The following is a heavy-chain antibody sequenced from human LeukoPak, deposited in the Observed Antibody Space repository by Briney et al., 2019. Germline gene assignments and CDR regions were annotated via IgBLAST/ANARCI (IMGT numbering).Heavy chain of an antibody. CDR2: IYYSGST. CDR3: VRLGCSSTSCSSLFDY. V-gene: IGHV4-39*01. Sequence: PSETLSLTCTVSGGSISSSSYYWGWIRQPPGKGLEWIGSIYYSGSTYYNPSLKSRVTISVDTSKNQFSLKLSSVTAADTAVYYCVRLGCSSTSCSSLFDYWGQGTLVTVSS. D-gene: IGHD2-2*01. J-gene: IGHJ4*02. CDR1: GGSISSSSYY.